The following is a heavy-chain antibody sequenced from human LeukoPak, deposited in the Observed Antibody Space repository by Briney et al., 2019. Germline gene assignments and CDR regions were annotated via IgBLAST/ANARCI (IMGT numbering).Heavy chain of an antibody. CDR2: IYTSGST. J-gene: IGHJ3*02. Sequence: SETLSLTCTVSGGSISSYYWSWIRQPAGKGLEWIGRIYTSGSTNYNPSLKSRVTMSVDTSKNQFSLKLSSVTAADTAVYYCARDQRGQLEPPSGAAFDIWGQGTMVTVSS. V-gene: IGHV4-4*07. D-gene: IGHD1-1*01. CDR1: GGSISSYY. CDR3: ARDQRGQLEPPSGAAFDI.